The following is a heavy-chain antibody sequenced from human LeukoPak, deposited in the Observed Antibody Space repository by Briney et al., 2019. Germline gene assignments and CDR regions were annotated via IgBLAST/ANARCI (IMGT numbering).Heavy chain of an antibody. CDR3: AKDGDIVVVPATYSFDY. J-gene: IGHJ4*02. D-gene: IGHD2-2*01. CDR2: ISYDGSNK. CDR1: GFTFSSYG. V-gene: IGHV3-30*18. Sequence: GGSLRLSCAASGFTFSSYGMHWVRQAPGKGLEWLAVISYDGSNKYYADSVKGRFTISRDNSKNKLYLQMNNLRAEDTAVYYCAKDGDIVVVPATYSFDYWGQGTLVTVSS.